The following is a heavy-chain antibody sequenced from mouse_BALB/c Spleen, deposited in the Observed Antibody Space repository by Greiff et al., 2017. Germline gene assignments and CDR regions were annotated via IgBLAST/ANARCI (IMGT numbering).Heavy chain of an antibody. D-gene: IGHD2-10*02. J-gene: IGHJ3*01. CDR1: GFNIKDTY. Sequence: VQLQQSGAELVKPGASVKLSCTASGFNIKDTYMHWVKQRPEQGLEWIGRIDPANGNTKYDPKFQGKATITADTSSNTAYLQLSSLTSEDTAVYYCARGLDTTPWFAYWGQGTLVTVSA. CDR2: IDPANGNT. CDR3: ARGLDTTPWFAY. V-gene: IGHV14-3*02.